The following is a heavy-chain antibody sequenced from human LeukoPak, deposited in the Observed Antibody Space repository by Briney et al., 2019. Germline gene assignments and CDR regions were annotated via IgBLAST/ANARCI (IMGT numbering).Heavy chain of an antibody. CDR3: ARDIDYVWGSYRYPEY. CDR2: ITYDASKK. CDR1: GFTFSSYG. J-gene: IGHJ4*02. Sequence: GGSLRLSCAASGFTFSSYGMHWVRQAPGKGLEWVAVITYDASKKFYIGSVKGRFTISRDNSRNTLYLQMNSLRDEDTAVYYCARDIDYVWGSYRYPEYWGQGTLVTVSS. D-gene: IGHD3-16*02. V-gene: IGHV3-33*05.